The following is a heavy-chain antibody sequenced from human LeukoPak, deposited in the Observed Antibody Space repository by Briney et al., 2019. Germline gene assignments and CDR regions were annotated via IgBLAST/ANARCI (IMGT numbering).Heavy chain of an antibody. CDR3: ARIAAAGRDYFDY. V-gene: IGHV1-2*02. D-gene: IGHD6-13*01. Sequence: ASVKVSCKASGYTFTGYYMHWVRKAPGQGLEWMGWINPNSGGTNYAQKLQGRVTMTTGTSTSTAYMELRSLRSDDTAVYYCARIAAAGRDYFDYWGQGTLVTVSS. J-gene: IGHJ4*02. CDR1: GYTFTGYY. CDR2: INPNSGGT.